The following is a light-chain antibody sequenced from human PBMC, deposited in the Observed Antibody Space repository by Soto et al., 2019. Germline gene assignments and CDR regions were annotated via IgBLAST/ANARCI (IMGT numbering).Light chain of an antibody. CDR1: SSDIGSYNR. J-gene: IGLJ1*01. Sequence: QSVLTQPASVSGSPGQSITISCTGTSSDIGSYNRVSWYQQPPGTAPKLIIYEVNNRPSGVPDRFSGSKSGNTASLTISGLQAEDEADYYCNSFTTSSTYAFGTGTKVTAL. V-gene: IGLV2-18*02. CDR3: NSFTTSSTYA. CDR2: EVN.